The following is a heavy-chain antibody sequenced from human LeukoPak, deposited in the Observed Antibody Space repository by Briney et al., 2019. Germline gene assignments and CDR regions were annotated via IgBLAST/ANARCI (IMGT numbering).Heavy chain of an antibody. D-gene: IGHD1-7*01. CDR2: ISWDGGST. CDR1: GFTFSSYS. Sequence: GGSLRLSCAASGFTFSSYSMNWVRQAPGKGLEWVSLISWDGGSTYYADSVKGRFTISRDNSKNTLYLQMNSLRAEDTAVYYCAKGDNNWNYRSGTYYYYMDVWGKGTTVTVSS. V-gene: IGHV3-23*01. J-gene: IGHJ6*03. CDR3: AKGDNNWNYRSGTYYYYMDV.